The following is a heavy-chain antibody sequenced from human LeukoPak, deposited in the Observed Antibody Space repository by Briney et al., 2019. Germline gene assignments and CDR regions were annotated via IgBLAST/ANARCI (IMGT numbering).Heavy chain of an antibody. Sequence: PSETLSLTCTVSGDSISRSSYYWGWIRQPPGKTLEWIGSISYSGNTYYNPSLKSRLTISVDTSKNQFSLKLTSVTAADTAVYYCARKVSSGWAPFDYWGQGTLVSVSS. CDR2: ISYSGNT. J-gene: IGHJ4*02. CDR1: GDSISRSSYY. CDR3: ARKVSSGWAPFDY. D-gene: IGHD6-19*01. V-gene: IGHV4-39*01.